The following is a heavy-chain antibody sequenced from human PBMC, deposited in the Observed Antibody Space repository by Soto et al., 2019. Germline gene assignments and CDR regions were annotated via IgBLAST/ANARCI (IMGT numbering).Heavy chain of an antibody. CDR1: GFLFDTYG. J-gene: IGHJ4*02. Sequence: VQLVESGGGVVQPGRSLRLSCVASGFLFDTYGMHWVRQTPGKGLEWVAIISYDGSHKEYADSVKGRFAISRDNSENTLYLQMNNQGVEDTALYYCATSASSDHWGQGTQVTVSS. D-gene: IGHD1-26*01. CDR3: ATSASSDH. CDR2: ISYDGSHK. V-gene: IGHV3-30*03.